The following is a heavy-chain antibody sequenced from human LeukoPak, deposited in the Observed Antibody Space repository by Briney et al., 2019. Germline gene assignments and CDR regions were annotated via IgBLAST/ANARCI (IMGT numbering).Heavy chain of an antibody. V-gene: IGHV3-15*01. Sequence: GGSLRLSCAASGFTFSNAWMSWVRQAPGKGLEWVGRIKSKTDGGTTDYVAPVKGRFTMSRDDSKNTLYLQMNSLKTEDTAVYYCTTAPGYYDYVWGSYQEYWGQGTLVTVSS. CDR3: TTAPGYYDYVWGSYQEY. J-gene: IGHJ4*02. CDR1: GFTFSNAW. D-gene: IGHD3-16*02. CDR2: IKSKTDGGTT.